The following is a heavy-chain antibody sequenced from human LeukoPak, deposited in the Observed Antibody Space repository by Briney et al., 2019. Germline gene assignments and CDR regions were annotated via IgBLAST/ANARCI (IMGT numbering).Heavy chain of an antibody. CDR3: ARASSDSGRTAFDI. D-gene: IGHD3-10*01. Sequence: PSETLSLTCAVYGGSFSGYYWSWIRQPPGKGLEGIGEINHSGSTNYNPSLKSRVTMSVDTSKSQFSLKVNSVTAADTAIYYCARASSDSGRTAFDIWGQGTMVTVSS. CDR1: GGSFSGYY. CDR2: INHSGST. J-gene: IGHJ3*02. V-gene: IGHV4-34*01.